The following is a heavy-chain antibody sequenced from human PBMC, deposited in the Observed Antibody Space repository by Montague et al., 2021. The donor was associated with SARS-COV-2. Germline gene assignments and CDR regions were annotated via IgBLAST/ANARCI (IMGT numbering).Heavy chain of an antibody. D-gene: IGHD3-10*01. CDR1: GGSISSYY. J-gene: IGHJ6*02. CDR3: AGGSGIINFYNSGMDV. CDR2: IYTSRTT. Sequence: SETLSLTCTVSGGSISSYYWSWIRQPAGKGLEWIGRIYTSRTTNYNPSLKSRVTMSVGTSKNQFSLKLSSVTAADTAVYYCAGGSGIINFYNSGMDVWGQGTTVTVSS. V-gene: IGHV4-4*07.